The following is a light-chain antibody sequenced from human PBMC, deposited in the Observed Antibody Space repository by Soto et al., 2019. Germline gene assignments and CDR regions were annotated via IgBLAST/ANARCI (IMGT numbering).Light chain of an antibody. V-gene: IGLV2-14*01. CDR2: DVS. J-gene: IGLJ1*01. CDR3: SSYTSSSTRV. CDR1: SSDVGGYNY. Sequence: SALTQPASVSGSPGQSITTSCTGTSSDVGGYNYVSWYQQHPGKAPKLMIYDVSNRPSGVSNRFSGSKSGNTASLTISGLQAEDEADYYCSSYTSSSTRVFGTGTKLTVL.